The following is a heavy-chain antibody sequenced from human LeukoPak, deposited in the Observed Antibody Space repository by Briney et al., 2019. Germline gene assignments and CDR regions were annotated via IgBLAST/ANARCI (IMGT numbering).Heavy chain of an antibody. J-gene: IGHJ4*02. CDR1: GFTFSGYA. CDR2: ISGSGGST. V-gene: IGHV3-23*01. D-gene: IGHD5-24*01. Sequence: GGSLRLSCAASGFTFSGYAMSWVRQAPGKGLEWVSAISGSGGSTYYADSVKGRFTISRDNSKNTLYLQMNSLRAEDTAVYYCAKDSGSTVEYYFDYWGQGTLVTVSS. CDR3: AKDSGSTVEYYFDY.